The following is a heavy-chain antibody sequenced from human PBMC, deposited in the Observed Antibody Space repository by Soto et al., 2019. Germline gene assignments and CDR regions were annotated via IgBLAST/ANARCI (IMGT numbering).Heavy chain of an antibody. CDR3: ARGLNTAAALDY. V-gene: IGHV4-30-2*01. CDR1: GGSISSGGYS. CDR2: IYHSGST. Sequence: QLQLQESGSGLVKPSQTLSLTCAVSGGSISSGGYSWSWIRQPPGKVLEWIGYIYHSGSTYYNPSLNSRVTISVDRSKNQFSLNLSSVTAADTAVYYCARGLNTAAALDYWGQGTLVTVSS. D-gene: IGHD5-18*01. J-gene: IGHJ4*02.